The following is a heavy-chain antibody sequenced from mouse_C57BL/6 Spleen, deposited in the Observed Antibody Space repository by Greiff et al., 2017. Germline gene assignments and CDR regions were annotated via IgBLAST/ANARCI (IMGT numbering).Heavy chain of an antibody. Sequence: VQLQASGAELVKPGASVKMSCKASGYTFTSYWITWVKQRPGQGLEWIGDLYPGSGSTNYNEKFKSKATLTVDTSSSTAYMQLSSLTSEDSAVYYCARRPYGSSFDYWGQGTTLTVSS. J-gene: IGHJ2*01. CDR1: GYTFTSYW. V-gene: IGHV1-55*01. CDR2: LYPGSGST. CDR3: ARRPYGSSFDY. D-gene: IGHD1-1*01.